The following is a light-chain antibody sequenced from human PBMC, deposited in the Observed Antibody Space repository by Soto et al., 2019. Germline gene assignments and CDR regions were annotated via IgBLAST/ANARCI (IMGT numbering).Light chain of an antibody. V-gene: IGKV3-20*01. Sequence: EIVLTQSPGTLSLSPGERATLSCRASQSVSSTYLAWYQQKSGQAPRLLIYGASSRATGIPDRFSGSGSGTDFTLTISRLEAEDFAVYYCQQYGSSPPGTFGQGTRLEIK. CDR3: QQYGSSPPGT. J-gene: IGKJ5*01. CDR1: QSVSSTY. CDR2: GAS.